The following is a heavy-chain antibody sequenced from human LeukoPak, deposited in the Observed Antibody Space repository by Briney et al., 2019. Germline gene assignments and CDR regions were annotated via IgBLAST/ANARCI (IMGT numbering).Heavy chain of an antibody. CDR3: ARGIAVASSWFDP. J-gene: IGHJ5*02. V-gene: IGHV3-74*01. CDR2: INSDGSST. CDR1: GFTFSSYW. D-gene: IGHD6-19*01. Sequence: GGSLRLSCAASGFTFSSYWMHWVRQAPGKGLVWVSHINSDGSSTTYADSVKGRFTISRDNAKNTLYLQMNSLRAEDTALYFCARGIAVASSWFDPWGQGTLVTVSS.